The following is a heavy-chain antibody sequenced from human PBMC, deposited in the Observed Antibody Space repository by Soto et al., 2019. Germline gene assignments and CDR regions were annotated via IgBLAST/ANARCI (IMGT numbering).Heavy chain of an antibody. CDR3: ARDQSWRDLVWWFDP. Sequence: SETLSLTCRLSGGSFSPNYWGWFRQSPGKGLEWVGYIYYGGTTSYNPSLKSRVTISLETSKSHFSLRLNSVTAADTAVYYCARDQSWRDLVWWFDPWGQGTLVTVSS. CDR2: IYYGGTT. J-gene: IGHJ5*02. V-gene: IGHV4-59*12. CDR1: GGSFSPNY. D-gene: IGHD3-16*01.